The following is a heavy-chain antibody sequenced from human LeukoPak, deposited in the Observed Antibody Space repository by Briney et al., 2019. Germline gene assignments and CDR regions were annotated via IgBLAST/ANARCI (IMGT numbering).Heavy chain of an antibody. J-gene: IGHJ5*02. CDR1: GGSISSGGYY. CDR3: ARGKISSGYYYPRAWFDP. D-gene: IGHD3-22*01. CDR2: IYHSGST. Sequence: PSETLSLTCTVSGGSISSGGYYWSWIRQPPGKGLEWIGYIYHSGSTYYNPSLKSRVTISVDRSKNQFSLKLSSVTAADTAVYYCARGKISSGYYYPRAWFDPWGQGTLVTVSS. V-gene: IGHV4-30-2*01.